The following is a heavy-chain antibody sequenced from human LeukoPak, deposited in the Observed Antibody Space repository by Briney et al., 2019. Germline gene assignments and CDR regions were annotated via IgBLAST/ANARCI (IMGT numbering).Heavy chain of an antibody. CDR2: IYYSGST. CDR3: ARDSPPHYYDSSGDAFDI. J-gene: IGHJ3*02. D-gene: IGHD3-22*01. V-gene: IGHV4-59*01. Sequence: GSLRLSCAASGFTFDDYAMHWVRQPPGKGLEWIGYIYYSGSTNYNPSLKSRVTISVDTSKNQFSLKLSSVTAADTAVYYCARDSPPHYYDSSGDAFDIWGQGTMVTVSS. CDR1: GFTFDDYA.